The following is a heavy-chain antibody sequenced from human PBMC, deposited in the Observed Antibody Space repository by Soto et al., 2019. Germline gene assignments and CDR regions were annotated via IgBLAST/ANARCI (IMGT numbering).Heavy chain of an antibody. CDR2: MNPNSGNT. CDR1: GYTFTSYD. Sequence: QVHLVQSGAEVRKPGASVKVSCKASGYTFTSYDINWVRQATGQGLEWMGWMNPNSGNTAYAQKFQGRVTMTRNTSISTAHMELRSLRSEDTAVYYCARERTRGFDPWGQGTLVTVSS. J-gene: IGHJ5*02. V-gene: IGHV1-8*01. CDR3: ARERTRGFDP.